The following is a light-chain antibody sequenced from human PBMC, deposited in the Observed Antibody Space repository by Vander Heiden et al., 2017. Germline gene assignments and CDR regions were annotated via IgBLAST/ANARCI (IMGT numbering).Light chain of an antibody. Sequence: SYVVTQPPSVSVAPGQTAVITCAENNIGIKIVHWYQQKPGRTPVLVVYVDSDRPSGIPERFSGSNSGNAATLTISRAEAGDEADYYCQVWNSSSDYRVFGGGTKLTVL. CDR1: NIGIKI. J-gene: IGLJ2*01. CDR2: VDS. CDR3: QVWNSSSDYRV. V-gene: IGLV3-21*02.